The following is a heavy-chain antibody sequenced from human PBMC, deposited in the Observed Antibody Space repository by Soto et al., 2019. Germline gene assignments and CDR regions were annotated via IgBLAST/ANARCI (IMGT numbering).Heavy chain of an antibody. CDR1: GYSFTSYG. V-gene: IGHV5-51*01. J-gene: IGHJ4*02. Sequence: PGESLKISCKGSGYSFTSYGIGWVRQMPGKGLEWMGIIYPGDSDTRYSPSFQGQVTISADKSISTAYLQWSSLKASDTAMYYCARPGSSSTRAFGYWGQGTLVTVSS. CDR2: IYPGDSDT. D-gene: IGHD6-13*01. CDR3: ARPGSSSTRAFGY.